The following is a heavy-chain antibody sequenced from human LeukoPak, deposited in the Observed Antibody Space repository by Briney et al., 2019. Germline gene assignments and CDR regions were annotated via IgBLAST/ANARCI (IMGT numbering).Heavy chain of an antibody. D-gene: IGHD3-3*01. J-gene: IGHJ6*03. CDR1: GYTFTSYG. Sequence: ASVKVSCKASGYTFTSYGISWVRQAPGQGLEWMGWISAYNGNTNYAQKLQGRVTMTTDTSTSTAYMELRSLRSDDTAVYYCARSTGVEWLFSYYYYYYMDVWGKGTTVTVSS. V-gene: IGHV1-18*01. CDR2: ISAYNGNT. CDR3: ARSTGVEWLFSYYYYYYMDV.